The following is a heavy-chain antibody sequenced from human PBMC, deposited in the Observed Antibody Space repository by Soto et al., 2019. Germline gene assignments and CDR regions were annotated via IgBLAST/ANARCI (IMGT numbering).Heavy chain of an antibody. V-gene: IGHV5-51*03. CDR3: VTRGYCIGTGCLADYFAVDV. Sequence: GESLKISCKGSGYSFTNYWIGWVRQMPGKDLEWIGIIYPEDSETRYSPSFQGLVTISVDKSISTAYLQMNSLTTEDTAVYYCVTRGYCIGTGCLADYFAVDVWGQGTTVTVSS. CDR2: IYPEDSET. J-gene: IGHJ6*02. D-gene: IGHD2-2*01. CDR1: GYSFTNYW.